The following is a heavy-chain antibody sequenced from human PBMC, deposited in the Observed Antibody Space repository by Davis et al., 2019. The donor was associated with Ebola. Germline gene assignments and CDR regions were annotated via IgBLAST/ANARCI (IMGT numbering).Heavy chain of an antibody. D-gene: IGHD1-1*01. CDR2: ISGSGGST. J-gene: IGHJ4*02. Sequence: GGSLRLSCAASGFTFSIYSMNWVRQAPGKGLEWVSAISGSGGSTYYADSVKGRFTIFRDNSKNTVFLQMTSLRAEDTAVYYCAKRTAGSQAFVDYWGQGTLVTVSS. CDR1: GFTFSIYS. V-gene: IGHV3-23*01. CDR3: AKRTAGSQAFVDY.